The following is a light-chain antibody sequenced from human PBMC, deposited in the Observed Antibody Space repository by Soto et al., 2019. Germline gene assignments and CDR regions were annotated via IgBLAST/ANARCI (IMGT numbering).Light chain of an antibody. CDR3: QQYNNSPPDT. CDR1: QSVNNN. CDR2: GAS. J-gene: IGKJ2*01. V-gene: IGKV3-15*01. Sequence: EIILTQSPASLSVSPGERATLSCTASQSVNNNLAWYQQKRGQAPRLLIYGASTRATGIPGRFRGSGSGTEFTLTITSLQSEDFAVYFCQQYNNSPPDTFGQGTKLEIK.